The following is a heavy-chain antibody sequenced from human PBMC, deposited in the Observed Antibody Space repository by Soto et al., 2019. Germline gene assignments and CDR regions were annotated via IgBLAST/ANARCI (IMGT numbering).Heavy chain of an antibody. CDR2: INPNGGGT. D-gene: IGHD2-15*01. CDR1: GYTFTGYY. J-gene: IGHJ5*02. V-gene: IGHV1-2*04. CDR3: ARGVGYCSGGSCFYWFDP. Sequence: ASVKVSCKASGYTFTGYYMHWVRQAPGQGLEWMGWINPNGGGTNYAQKFQGWVTMTRDTSISTAYMELSRLRSDDTAVYYCARGVGYCSGGSCFYWFDPWGQGTLVTVSS.